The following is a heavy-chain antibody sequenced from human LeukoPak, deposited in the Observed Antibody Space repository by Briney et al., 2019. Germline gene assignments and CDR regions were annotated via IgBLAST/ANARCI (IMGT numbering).Heavy chain of an antibody. V-gene: IGHV3-21*01. CDR1: GFTFSSYS. CDR2: ISSSSSYI. Sequence: NPGGSLRLSCAAPGFTFSSYSMNWVRQAPGKGLEWVSSISSSSSYIYYADSVKGRFTISRDNAKNSLYLQMNSLRAEDTAVYYCARGVSGYDQYDAFDIWGQGTMVTVSS. D-gene: IGHD5-12*01. J-gene: IGHJ3*02. CDR3: ARGVSGYDQYDAFDI.